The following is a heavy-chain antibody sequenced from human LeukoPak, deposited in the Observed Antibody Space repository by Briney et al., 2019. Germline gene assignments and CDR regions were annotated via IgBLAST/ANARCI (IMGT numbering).Heavy chain of an antibody. CDR2: IGIWNSPI. CDR1: GFTFTRHS. Sequence: GGSLRLSCAASGFTFTRHSMNWVRQAPGKGLEWVSFIGIWNSPIYYGDSVRGRFTISRDNAKNSVFLQMNSLRVEDTAVYYCARDRGSSIVGGDFDSWGQGTLVTVSS. V-gene: IGHV3-48*01. CDR3: ARDRGSSIVGGDFDS. J-gene: IGHJ4*02. D-gene: IGHD1-26*01.